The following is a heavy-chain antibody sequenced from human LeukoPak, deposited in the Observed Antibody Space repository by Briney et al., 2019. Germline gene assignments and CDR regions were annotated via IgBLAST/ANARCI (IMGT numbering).Heavy chain of an antibody. CDR2: ISHDERNI. CDR1: AFTFRNYA. CDR3: ARDKEGYSGYDYYFDY. J-gene: IGHJ4*02. Sequence: GGSLRLSCAASAFTFRNYAMHWVRQAPGKGLEWVAVISHDERNIYYADSVKGRFTISRDNSKNTLYLQMNSLRAEDTAVYYCARDKEGYSGYDYYFDYWGQGTLVTVSS. D-gene: IGHD5-12*01. V-gene: IGHV3-30*03.